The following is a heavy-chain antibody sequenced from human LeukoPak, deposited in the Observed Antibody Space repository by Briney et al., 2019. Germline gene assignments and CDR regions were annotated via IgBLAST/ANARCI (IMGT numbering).Heavy chain of an antibody. D-gene: IGHD3/OR15-3a*01. V-gene: IGHV3-7*01. CDR1: GFTLSSYW. CDR3: ARDGLM. CDR2: IKQDGSGK. Sequence: SGGSLRLSCAASGFTLSSYWMSWVRQAPGKGLEWVANIKQDGSGKYYVDSVKGRFTISRDNAKNSLYLQMNSLRAEDTAVYYCARDGLMWGQGTLVTVSS. J-gene: IGHJ4*02.